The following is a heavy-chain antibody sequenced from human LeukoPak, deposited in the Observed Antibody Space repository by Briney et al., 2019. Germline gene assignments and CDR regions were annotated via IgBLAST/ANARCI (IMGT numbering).Heavy chain of an antibody. CDR2: IIPILGIA. CDR1: GGTFSSYA. V-gene: IGHV1-69*04. CDR3: AKDRGGSGDGFDY. D-gene: IGHD2-21*02. J-gene: IGHJ4*02. Sequence: GASVKVSCKASGGTFSSYAISWVRQAPGQGLEWMGRIIPILGIANYAQKFQGRVTITADKSTSTAYMELSSLRSEDTAVYYCAKDRGGSGDGFDYWGQGTLVTVSS.